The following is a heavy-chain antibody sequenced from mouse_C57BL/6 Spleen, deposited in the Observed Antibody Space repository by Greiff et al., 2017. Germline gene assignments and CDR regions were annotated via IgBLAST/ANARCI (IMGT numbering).Heavy chain of an antibody. V-gene: IGHV1-82*01. Sequence: VQLQQSGPELVKPGASVKISCKASGYAFSSSWMNWVKQRPGKGLEWIGRIYPGDGDTNYNGKFKGKATLTADKSSSTAYMQLSSLTSEDSAVYFCASPPPSGFAYWGQGTLVTVSA. CDR3: ASPPPSGFAY. CDR2: IYPGDGDT. CDR1: GYAFSSSW. J-gene: IGHJ3*01.